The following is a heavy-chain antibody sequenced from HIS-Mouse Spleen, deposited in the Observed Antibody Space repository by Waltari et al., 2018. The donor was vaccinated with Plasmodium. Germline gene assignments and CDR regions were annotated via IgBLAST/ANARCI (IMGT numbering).Heavy chain of an antibody. CDR3: ARGQLGIDAFDI. CDR1: GGSFSGYY. Sequence: QVQLQQWGAGLLKPSETLSLTCAVYGGSFSGYYWSWIRQPPGKGLEWIGEIKHSGSTNYNPSLKSRVTISVETSKNQFSLKLSSVTAADTAVYYCARGQLGIDAFDIWGQGTMVTVSS. D-gene: IGHD7-27*01. CDR2: IKHSGST. J-gene: IGHJ3*02. V-gene: IGHV4-34*01.